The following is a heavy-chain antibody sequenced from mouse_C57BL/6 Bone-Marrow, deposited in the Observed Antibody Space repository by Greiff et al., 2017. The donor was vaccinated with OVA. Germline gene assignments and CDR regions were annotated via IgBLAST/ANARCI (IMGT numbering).Heavy chain of an antibody. CDR1: GFNIKDDY. D-gene: IGHD1-1*01. CDR3: TGYYGSSLYWYFDV. Sequence: EVQLQASGAELVRPGASVKLSCTASGFNIKDDYMHWVKQRPEQGLEWIGWIDTENGDTEYASKFQGKATITADTSSNTAYLQLSSLTSEDTAVYYCTGYYGSSLYWYFDVWGTGTTVTVSS. J-gene: IGHJ1*03. V-gene: IGHV14-4*01. CDR2: IDTENGDT.